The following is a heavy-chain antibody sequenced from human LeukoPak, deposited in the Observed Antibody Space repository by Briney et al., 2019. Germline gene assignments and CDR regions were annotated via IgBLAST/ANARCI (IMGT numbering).Heavy chain of an antibody. CDR2: IYRSGST. J-gene: IGHJ6*03. Sequence: PSETLSLTCTVSGYSISSGYYWGWIRQPPGKGLEWIGSIYRSGSTYYNPSLKSRVTISVDTSKNQFSLKLSSVTAADTAVYYCARDPGGSNRYYYYYYMDVWGEGTTVTVSS. CDR1: GYSISSGYY. CDR3: ARDPGGSNRYYYYYYMDV. D-gene: IGHD1-26*01. V-gene: IGHV4-38-2*02.